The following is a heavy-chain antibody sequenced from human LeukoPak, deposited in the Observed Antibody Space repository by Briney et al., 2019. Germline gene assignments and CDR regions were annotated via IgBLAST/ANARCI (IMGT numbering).Heavy chain of an antibody. D-gene: IGHD3-16*01. J-gene: IGHJ3*02. V-gene: IGHV3-7*03. CDR2: IKQDGSEK. CDR3: ARLRTLANDAFDI. CDR1: GFTFSSYW. Sequence: GGSLRLSCAASGFTFSSYWMSWVRQAPGKGLEWVANIKQDGSEKHYVDSVKGRFTISRDNAKNSLYLQMNSLRAEDTAVYYCARLRTLANDAFDIWGQGTMVTVSS.